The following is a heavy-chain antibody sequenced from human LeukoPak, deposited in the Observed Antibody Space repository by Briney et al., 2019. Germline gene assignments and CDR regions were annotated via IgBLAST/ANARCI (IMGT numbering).Heavy chain of an antibody. Sequence: GGSLRLSCAASGFTVSSNYMSWVRQAPGKGLEWVTFIRYDGSNKYYAESVKGRFTISRDNSKNTLYLQMNSLRAEDTAVYYSAKAIHSSSSGVVDYWGQGTLVTVSS. CDR2: IRYDGSNK. CDR3: AKAIHSSSSGVVDY. CDR1: GFTVSSNY. V-gene: IGHV3-30*02. J-gene: IGHJ4*02. D-gene: IGHD6-6*01.